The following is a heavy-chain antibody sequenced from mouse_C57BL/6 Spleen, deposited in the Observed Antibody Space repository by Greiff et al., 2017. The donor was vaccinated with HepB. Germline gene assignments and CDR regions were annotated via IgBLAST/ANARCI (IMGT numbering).Heavy chain of an antibody. CDR3: ARSGHYYSGFFDY. CDR1: GYTFTDYN. D-gene: IGHD1-1*01. Sequence: VQLQQSGPELVKPGASVKIPCKASGYTFTDYNMDWVKQSHGKSLEWIGDINPNNGGTIYNQKFKGKATLTVDKSSSTAYMELRSLTSEDTAVYNCARSGHYYSGFFDYWGQGTTLTVSS. J-gene: IGHJ2*01. V-gene: IGHV1-18*01. CDR2: INPNNGGT.